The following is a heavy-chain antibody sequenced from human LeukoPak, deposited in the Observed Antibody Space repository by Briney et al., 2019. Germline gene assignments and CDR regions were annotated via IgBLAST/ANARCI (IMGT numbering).Heavy chain of an antibody. CDR2: ISYDGSNK. Sequence: PGGSLRLSCAASGFTFSSYGMHWVRQAPGKGLEWVAVISYDGSNKYYADSVKGRFTISRDNSKNTLYLQMNSLRAEDTAVYYCVGYCSSTSCYADYYDSSGPKYWGQGTLVTVSS. D-gene: IGHD2-2*01. CDR3: VGYCSSTSCYADYYDSSGPKY. V-gene: IGHV3-30*03. J-gene: IGHJ4*02. CDR1: GFTFSSYG.